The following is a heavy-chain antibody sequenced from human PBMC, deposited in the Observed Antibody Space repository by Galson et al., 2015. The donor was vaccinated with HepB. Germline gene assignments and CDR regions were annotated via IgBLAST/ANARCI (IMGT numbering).Heavy chain of an antibody. CDR1: GYTFTGYY. V-gene: IGHV1-2*02. CDR3: ARGDTYYYDSSGYWLDY. J-gene: IGHJ4*02. Sequence: SVKVSCKASGYTFTGYYMHWVRQAPGQGLEWMGWINPNSGGTNYAQKFQGRVTMTRDTSISTAYMELSRLRSDDTAVYYCARGDTYYYDSSGYWLDYWGQGTLVTVSS. CDR2: INPNSGGT. D-gene: IGHD3-22*01.